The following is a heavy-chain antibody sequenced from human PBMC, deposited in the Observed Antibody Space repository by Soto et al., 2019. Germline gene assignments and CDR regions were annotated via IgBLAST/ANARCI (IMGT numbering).Heavy chain of an antibody. Sequence: GGSLRPSCAASGFTFSSYAMSWVRQAPGKGLEWVSAISGSGGSTYYADSVKGRFTISRDNSKNTLYLQMNSLRAEDTAVYYCAKRGNLGYCSSTSCYFDYWGQGTLVTVSS. CDR3: AKRGNLGYCSSTSCYFDY. J-gene: IGHJ4*02. CDR2: ISGSGGST. CDR1: GFTFSSYA. V-gene: IGHV3-23*01. D-gene: IGHD2-2*01.